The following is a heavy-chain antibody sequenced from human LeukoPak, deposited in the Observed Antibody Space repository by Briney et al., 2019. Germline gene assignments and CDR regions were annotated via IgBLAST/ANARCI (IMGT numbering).Heavy chain of an antibody. CDR2: ISGSGGST. CDR3: AKETNYYDSSGYYLDY. V-gene: IGHV3-23*01. J-gene: IGHJ4*02. CDR1: GFTFSSYA. D-gene: IGHD3-22*01. Sequence: GGSLRLSCAASGFTFSSYAMSWVRQAPGKGLEWVTAISGSGGSTCYADSVKGRFTISRDNSKNTLYLQMNSLRAEDTAVYYCAKETNYYDSSGYYLDYWGQGTLVTVSS.